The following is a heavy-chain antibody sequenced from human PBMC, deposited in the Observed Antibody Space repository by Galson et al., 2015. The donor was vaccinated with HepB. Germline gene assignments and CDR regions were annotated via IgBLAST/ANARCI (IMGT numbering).Heavy chain of an antibody. CDR3: ARVEVPQDYDFWSGFPYYYGMDV. V-gene: IGHV1-2*04. CDR1: GYTFTGSY. CDR2: ISPNTGAT. J-gene: IGHJ6*02. Sequence: SVKVSCKASGYTFTGSYIHWVRQAPGQGLEWMGWISPNTGATNYAQKFQGWVTMTRDTSINTAYLELSRLRSDDTAVYYCARVEVPQDYDFWSGFPYYYGMDVWGQGTTVTVSS. D-gene: IGHD3-3*01.